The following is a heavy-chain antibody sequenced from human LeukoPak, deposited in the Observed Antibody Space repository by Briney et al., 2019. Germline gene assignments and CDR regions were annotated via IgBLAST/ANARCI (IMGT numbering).Heavy chain of an antibody. J-gene: IGHJ4*02. CDR1: GYTFTGYY. D-gene: IGHD2-15*01. Sequence: ASVKVSCTASGYTFTGYYMHWVRQAPGQGLEYMGWINPNNGDTNHAQNFQGRVTLTRDTSISTAYMELRRLRSDDSAVYYCAGEYCSGGTCRQGFDYWGQGTLVTVSS. CDR2: INPNNGDT. V-gene: IGHV1-2*02. CDR3: AGEYCSGGTCRQGFDY.